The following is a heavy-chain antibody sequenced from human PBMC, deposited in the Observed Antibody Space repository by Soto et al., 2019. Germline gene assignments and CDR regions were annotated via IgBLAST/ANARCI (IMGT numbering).Heavy chain of an antibody. J-gene: IGHJ4*02. CDR1: GGTFSSYA. CDR3: ASTRVTRIVVVIPFFAY. D-gene: IGHD3-22*01. V-gene: IGHV1-69*01. CDR2: VIPICGTA. Sequence: QVQLVQSGAEVKKPGSSVKVSCKASGGTFSSYAISWVRQAPGQGLEWMGGVIPICGTANYAQKFQGRVTITADESTSTAYMELSSLRSEDTAVYYCASTRVTRIVVVIPFFAYWGQGTLVTVSS.